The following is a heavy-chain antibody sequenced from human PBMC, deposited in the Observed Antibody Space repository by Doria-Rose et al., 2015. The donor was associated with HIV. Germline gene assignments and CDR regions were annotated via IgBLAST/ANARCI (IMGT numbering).Heavy chain of an antibody. D-gene: IGHD1-26*01. CDR2: PYIRGGT. Sequence: QVQLQESGPGAVKPSQTLSLTCTVSGGSIGSGSYYWSWIRQPAGKGLEWIGRPYIRGGTDYNPSLQRRVAMSVDASKKRVSLEVNSVTAADTAVYYCARTANGSDGRVGSWGEGTSVVVSA. V-gene: IGHV4-61*02. CDR3: ARTANGSDGRVGS. CDR1: GGSIGSGSYY. J-gene: IGHJ4*02.